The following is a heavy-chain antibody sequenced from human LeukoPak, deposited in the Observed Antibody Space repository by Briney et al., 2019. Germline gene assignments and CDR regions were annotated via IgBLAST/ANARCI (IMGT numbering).Heavy chain of an antibody. CDR1: GITLSNYG. J-gene: IGHJ4*02. Sequence: GGSLRLSCAVSGITLSNYGMSWVRQAPGKGLEWVAGISGSGGSTNYADSVKGRFTISRDNPTNTLFLQMNSLRAEDTAVYYCAREATRGTWDYWGQGTLVTVSS. CDR3: AREATRGTWDY. D-gene: IGHD5-24*01. CDR2: ISGSGGST. V-gene: IGHV3-23*01.